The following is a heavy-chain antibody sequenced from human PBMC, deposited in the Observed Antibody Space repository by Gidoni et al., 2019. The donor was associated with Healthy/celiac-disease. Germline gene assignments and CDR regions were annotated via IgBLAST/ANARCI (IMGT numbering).Heavy chain of an antibody. J-gene: IGHJ6*02. Sequence: EVQLVESGGGLVQPGGSLKLSCAASGFTFSGSAMHWVRQASGKGLEWVGRIRSKANSYATAYAASVKGRFTISRDDSKNTAYLQMNSLKTEDTAVYYCTRHGDYDFWSGYYTGRDYYYGMDVWGQGTTVTVSS. CDR1: GFTFSGSA. V-gene: IGHV3-73*02. CDR2: IRSKANSYAT. CDR3: TRHGDYDFWSGYYTGRDYYYGMDV. D-gene: IGHD3-3*01.